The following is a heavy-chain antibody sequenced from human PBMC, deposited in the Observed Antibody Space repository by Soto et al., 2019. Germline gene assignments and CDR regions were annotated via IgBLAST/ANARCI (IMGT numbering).Heavy chain of an antibody. CDR3: AKVRGRTYYYDTFDV. Sequence: VQLVESGGGSVQPGRSLRLSCSASGFSFDEYALHWVRQTPGKGLEWVSGISWNSATIEFADSVKGRFNISRDNAKNSLYLQMNSLTTKDTAVYFCAKVRGRTYYYDTFDVWGQGTMVTVS. V-gene: IGHV3-9*01. D-gene: IGHD3-22*01. J-gene: IGHJ3*01. CDR2: ISWNSATI. CDR1: GFSFDEYA.